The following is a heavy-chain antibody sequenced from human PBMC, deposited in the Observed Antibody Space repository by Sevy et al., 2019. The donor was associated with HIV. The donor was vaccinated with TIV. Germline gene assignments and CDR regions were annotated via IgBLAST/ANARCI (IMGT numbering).Heavy chain of an antibody. CDR3: ARERGTYYDTSGYPYLLESGYDY. V-gene: IGHV3-48*02. J-gene: IGHJ4*02. D-gene: IGHD3-22*01. Sequence: GGSLRLSCDASGFPFSYYAMNWVRQAPGKGLEWILYINSDSDSMYYGDSVKGRFTISRDNAKNSLYLQMNSLRDEDTAVYYCARERGTYYDTSGYPYLLESGYDYWGQGTLVTVSS. CDR1: GFPFSYYA. CDR2: INSDSDSM.